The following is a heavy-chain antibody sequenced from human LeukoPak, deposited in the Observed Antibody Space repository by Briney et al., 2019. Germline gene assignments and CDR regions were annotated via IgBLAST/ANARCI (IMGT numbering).Heavy chain of an antibody. CDR1: GFTFSDYY. V-gene: IGHV3-11*01. Sequence: PGGSLRLSCAASGFTFSDYYMNWIRQAPGKGLEGVSYISSSGSSKYYADSVKGRFTISRDKNSLYLQMNSLRAEDTAVYYCARSEDWFDYWGQGTLVTVSS. D-gene: IGHD2-15*01. J-gene: IGHJ4*02. CDR2: ISSSGSSK. CDR3: ARSEDWFDY.